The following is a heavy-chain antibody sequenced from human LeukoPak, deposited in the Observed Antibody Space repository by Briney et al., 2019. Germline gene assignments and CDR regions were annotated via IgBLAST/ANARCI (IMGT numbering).Heavy chain of an antibody. CDR3: AKTRGWVLLSDSFDH. J-gene: IGHJ4*02. V-gene: IGHV3-30*02. Sequence: GGSLRLSCAASGFTFSSYGMHWVRQAPGKGLEWVAFIRYVGSNKYYADSVKGRFTISRDNDKNSLYLQMNSLRAEDTAVYYCAKTRGWVLLSDSFDHWGQGTLVTVSS. CDR2: IRYVGSNK. D-gene: IGHD1-26*01. CDR1: GFTFSSYG.